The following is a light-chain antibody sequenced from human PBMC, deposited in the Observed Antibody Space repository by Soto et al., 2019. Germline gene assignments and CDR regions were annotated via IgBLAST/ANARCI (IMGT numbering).Light chain of an antibody. CDR1: QSVRSK. CDR3: QQYGSSPWT. CDR2: DAS. Sequence: EIVLTQSPATLSVSPGERATLSCRASQSVRSKVAWYQQKPGLAPRLLIYDASRRATGIPDRFSGSGSGTDFILSISRLEPEDFAVYYCQQYGSSPWTFGQGTKV. V-gene: IGKV3D-20*01. J-gene: IGKJ1*01.